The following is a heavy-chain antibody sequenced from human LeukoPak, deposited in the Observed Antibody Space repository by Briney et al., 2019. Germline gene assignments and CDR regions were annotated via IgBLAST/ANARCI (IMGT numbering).Heavy chain of an antibody. CDR3: ASSAYFYDSVGYLYY. CDR2: IFYTGTT. Sequence: SETLSLTCTVSGGSISRSSFYWGWIRQSPGKGLEWIGSIFYTGTTYYSSSLRSRVTLSRDSSKNQFSVKLTSLTAADTAVYYCASSAYFYDSVGYLYYWGQGTLVTVSS. CDR1: GGSISRSSFY. V-gene: IGHV4-39*07. J-gene: IGHJ4*02. D-gene: IGHD3-22*01.